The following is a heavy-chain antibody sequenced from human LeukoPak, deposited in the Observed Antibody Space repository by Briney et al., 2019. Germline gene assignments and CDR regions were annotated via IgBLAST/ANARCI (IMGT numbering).Heavy chain of an antibody. Sequence: SETLSLTCTVSGGSISSYYWSWIRRPPGKGLEWIGYIYYSGSTNYNPSLKSRVTISVDTSKNQFSLKLSSVTAADTAVYYCARAWDYYDTNWFDPWGQGTLVTVSS. V-gene: IGHV4-59*01. D-gene: IGHD3-22*01. CDR1: GGSISSYY. CDR3: ARAWDYYDTNWFDP. J-gene: IGHJ5*02. CDR2: IYYSGST.